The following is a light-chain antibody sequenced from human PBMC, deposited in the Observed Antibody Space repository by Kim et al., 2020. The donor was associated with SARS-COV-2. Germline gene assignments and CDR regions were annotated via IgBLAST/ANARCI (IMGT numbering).Light chain of an antibody. J-gene: IGKJ3*01. CDR2: GAS. V-gene: IGKV3-20*01. CDR3: QHFGRSPPLT. Sequence: SQGETATVACSGSQSISTHVARYQQKPGQAPRLLIYGASTRATGIPDTFSGSGSGTDFTLTISRLEPEDFAVYYCQHFGRSPPLTFGPGTTVDIK. CDR1: QSISTH.